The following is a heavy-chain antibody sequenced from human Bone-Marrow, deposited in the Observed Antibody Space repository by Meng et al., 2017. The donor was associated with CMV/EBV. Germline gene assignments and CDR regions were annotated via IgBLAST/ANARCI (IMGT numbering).Heavy chain of an antibody. Sequence: SETLSLTCAVYGGSFSGYCWSWIRQPPGKGLEWIGEINHSGSTNYNPSLKSRVTISVDTSKNQFSLKLSPVTAADTAVYYCALTPLGYYDFWSGIRPHFDYWGQGTRVTGSS. D-gene: IGHD3-3*01. CDR2: INHSGST. J-gene: IGHJ4*02. CDR3: ALTPLGYYDFWSGIRPHFDY. CDR1: GGSFSGYC. V-gene: IGHV4-34*01.